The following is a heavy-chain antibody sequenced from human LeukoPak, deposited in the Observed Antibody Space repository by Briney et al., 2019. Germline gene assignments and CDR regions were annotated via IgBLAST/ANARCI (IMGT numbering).Heavy chain of an antibody. Sequence: PGRSLRLSCAASGFTFSSFGIHWVRQAPGRGLEWVAVIWSDGINKYYGDSVKGRFTISRDNSKNTLYLQMNSLRAEDTAVYYCARGGSYADYWGQGTLVTVSS. V-gene: IGHV3-33*01. D-gene: IGHD3-16*01. CDR1: GFTFSSFG. J-gene: IGHJ4*02. CDR3: ARGGSYADY. CDR2: IWSDGINK.